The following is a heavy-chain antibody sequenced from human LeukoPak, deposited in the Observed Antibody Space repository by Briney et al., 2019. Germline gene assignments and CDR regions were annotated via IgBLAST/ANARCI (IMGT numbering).Heavy chain of an antibody. D-gene: IGHD6-13*01. CDR3: ARVMPYSSSWAVYYFDY. CDR2: IYSGGST. J-gene: IGHJ4*02. CDR1: GFTVSTNY. Sequence: GGSLRLSCAASGFTVSTNYMSWVRQAPGKGLEWVSVIYSGGSTYYADSVKGRFTISRDNSKNTLYLQMSSLRAEDTAVYYCARVMPYSSSWAVYYFDYWGQGTLVTVSS. V-gene: IGHV3-53*01.